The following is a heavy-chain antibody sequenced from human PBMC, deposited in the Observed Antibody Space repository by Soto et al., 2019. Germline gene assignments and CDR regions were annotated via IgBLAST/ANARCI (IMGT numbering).Heavy chain of an antibody. CDR1: GYTFTSYA. CDR3: ACEVYYYMDV. V-gene: IGHV1-3*01. J-gene: IGHJ6*03. CDR2: INAGNGNT. Sequence: VSLKVCCKSCGYTFTSYAMHWVRQAPGQRLEWMGWINAGNGNTKYSQKFQGRVTITRDTSASTAYMELSSLRSEDTAVYYCACEVYYYMDVWGKGTTVTVSS.